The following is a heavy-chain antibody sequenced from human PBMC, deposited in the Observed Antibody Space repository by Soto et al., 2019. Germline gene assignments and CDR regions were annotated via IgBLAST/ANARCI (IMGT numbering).Heavy chain of an antibody. CDR1: GYTLTDLS. Sequence: ASVKVSCKVSGYTLTDLSMQWVRQAPGKRLEWMGGFDPEDGETIYAQKFQGRVTMTEDTDTDTAYMELSSLRSEDTAVYYCATHRSGRFLEWLPEGSLGYWGQGTLVTVSS. D-gene: IGHD3-3*01. J-gene: IGHJ4*02. CDR2: FDPEDGET. V-gene: IGHV1-24*01. CDR3: ATHRSGRFLEWLPEGSLGY.